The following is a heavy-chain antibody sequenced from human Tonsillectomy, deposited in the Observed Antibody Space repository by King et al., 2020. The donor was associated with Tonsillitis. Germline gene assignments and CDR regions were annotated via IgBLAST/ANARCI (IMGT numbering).Heavy chain of an antibody. CDR1: GFPFSTYA. V-gene: IGHV3-23*04. CDR2: ISASGAST. Sequence: QLVQSGGALVQPGGSLRLSCAASGFPFSTYAIAWVRQPPGKGLEWVSTISASGASTYYADSVKGRLTISRDNSKSTLYLQVDSLRVDDTAVYYCAKAMDSSXFFPLXSWGXGTLLTVSS. D-gene: IGHD6-13*01. J-gene: IGHJ5*01. CDR3: AKAMDSSXFFPLXS.